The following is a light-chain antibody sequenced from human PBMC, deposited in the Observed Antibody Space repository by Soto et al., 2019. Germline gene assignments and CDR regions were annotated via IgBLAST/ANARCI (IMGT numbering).Light chain of an antibody. J-gene: IGLJ1*01. CDR2: EAS. CDR1: STDFVSYNR. Sequence: QSVLTQPPSVSGSPGQSVTISCTGTSTDFVSYNRVSWYQQPPGTAPELIIYEASNRPSGVPDRFSGSKSGNTASLTISGLQAADEADYYCSLYTSENTYVFGTGTKVTVL. V-gene: IGLV2-18*01. CDR3: SLYTSENTYV.